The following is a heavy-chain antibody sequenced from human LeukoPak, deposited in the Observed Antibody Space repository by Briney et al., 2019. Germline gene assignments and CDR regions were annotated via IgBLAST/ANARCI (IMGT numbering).Heavy chain of an antibody. J-gene: IGHJ3*02. Sequence: GSLRLSCVASGFTFSSYWMSWVRQAPGKGLEWIGYIYYSGSTNYNPSLKSRVTISVDTSKNQFSLKLSSVTAADTAVYYCARHGGFDGFSTSSDAFDIWGQGTMVTVSS. V-gene: IGHV4-59*08. CDR1: GFTFSSYW. CDR2: IYYSGST. D-gene: IGHD2-2*01. CDR3: ARHGGFDGFSTSSDAFDI.